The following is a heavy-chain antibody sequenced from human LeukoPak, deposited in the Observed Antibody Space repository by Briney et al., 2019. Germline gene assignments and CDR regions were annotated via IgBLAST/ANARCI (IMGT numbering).Heavy chain of an antibody. CDR1: GGSFSGYY. V-gene: IGHV4-34*01. CDR2: INHSGST. Sequence: KASETLSLTCAVYGGSFSGYYWSWIRQPPGKGLGWIGEINHSGSTNYNPSLKSRVTISVDTSKNQFSLKLSSVTAADTAVYYCARDHPLGASGMDVWGQGTTVTVSS. J-gene: IGHJ6*02. D-gene: IGHD3-16*01. CDR3: ARDHPLGASGMDV.